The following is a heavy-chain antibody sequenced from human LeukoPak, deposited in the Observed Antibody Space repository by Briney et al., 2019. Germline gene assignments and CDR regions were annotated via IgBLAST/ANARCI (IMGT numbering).Heavy chain of an antibody. V-gene: IGHV4-4*07. CDR2: LYASGPT. J-gene: IGHJ4*02. CDR3: ARHIRMWGYFDP. Sequence: SETLSLTCSVSGVSITTYYWSWFRQTAGKGPDWIGRLYASGPTNYNPSLKSRVTMLVDTSKNQLSLNVRSVTVADMAVYFCARHIRMWGYFDPWGQGTLVAVSS. CDR1: GVSITTYY. D-gene: IGHD1-26*01.